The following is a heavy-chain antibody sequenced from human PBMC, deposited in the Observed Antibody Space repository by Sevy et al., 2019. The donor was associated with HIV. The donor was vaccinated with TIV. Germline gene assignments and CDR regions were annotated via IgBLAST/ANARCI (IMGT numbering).Heavy chain of an antibody. CDR1: GFTFSKYS. CDR3: AREGCTKPHDY. D-gene: IGHD2-8*01. J-gene: IGHJ4*02. CDR2: LSFGCGEI. Sequence: LSLTCAASGFTFSKYSMSWVRQPPGKGLEWVSTLSFGCGEINYADSVKGRFTISRDNSKSSVYLQMKNLRPEDTAVYYCAREGCTKPHDYWGQGTLVTVSS. V-gene: IGHV3-23*01.